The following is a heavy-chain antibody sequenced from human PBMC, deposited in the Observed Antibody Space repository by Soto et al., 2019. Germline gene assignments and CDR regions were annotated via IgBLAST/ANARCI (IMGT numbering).Heavy chain of an antibody. J-gene: IGHJ4*02. CDR2: IYYSGST. D-gene: IGHD3-22*01. CDR1: GGSISSSIYY. CDR3: ARHGYYASRGYLSPPDY. V-gene: IGHV4-39*01. Sequence: SETLSLTCTVSGGSISSSIYYWGWILQPPGKGLEWIRSIYYSGSTYYNPSLNSLVTISVDTSKNQFSLKLSSVTAADTAVYYCARHGYYASRGYLSPPDYWGQGTLVTVSS.